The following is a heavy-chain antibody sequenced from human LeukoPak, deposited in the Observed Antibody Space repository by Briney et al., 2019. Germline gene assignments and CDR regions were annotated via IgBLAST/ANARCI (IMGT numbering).Heavy chain of an antibody. D-gene: IGHD1-20*01. V-gene: IGHV3-9*01. CDR1: GFTFDDYA. CDR2: ISWNSGSI. Sequence: GGSLRLSCAASGFTFDDYAMHWVRQAPGKGLEWVSGISWNSGSIGYADSVRGRFTISRDNAKNSLYLQMNSLRAEDTALYYCAKDTGDGMTGTSGAFDIWGQGTMVTVPS. J-gene: IGHJ3*02. CDR3: AKDTGDGMTGTSGAFDI.